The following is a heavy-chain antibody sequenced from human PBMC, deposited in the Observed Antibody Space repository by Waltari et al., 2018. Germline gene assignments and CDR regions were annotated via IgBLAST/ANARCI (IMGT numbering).Heavy chain of an antibody. J-gene: IGHJ5*02. V-gene: IGHV1-69*08. D-gene: IGHD2-15*01. Sequence: QVQLVQSGAEVKKPGSSVKVSCKASGGTFSSYAISWVRQAPGQGLEWMGRIIPIFGTANYVQKFQGRVTITADKSTSTAYMELSSLRSEDTAVYYCAREEIVVVVAATQGAWFDPWGQGTLVTVSS. CDR2: IIPIFGTA. CDR3: AREEIVVVVAATQGAWFDP. CDR1: GGTFSSYA.